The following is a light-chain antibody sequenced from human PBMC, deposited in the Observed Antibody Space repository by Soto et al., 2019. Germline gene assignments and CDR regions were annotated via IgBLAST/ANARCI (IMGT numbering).Light chain of an antibody. J-gene: IGKJ1*01. Sequence: DIHMTQAPPTLTATAGDRVAITRRASQSISSWLAWYQHKPGKAPKLLIYDASNLDSGVPSRFSGSGSGTEFSLTISNLQPDDCATYYCQQYENYWTFGQGTKVDIK. V-gene: IGKV1-5*01. CDR1: QSISSW. CDR3: QQYENYWT. CDR2: DAS.